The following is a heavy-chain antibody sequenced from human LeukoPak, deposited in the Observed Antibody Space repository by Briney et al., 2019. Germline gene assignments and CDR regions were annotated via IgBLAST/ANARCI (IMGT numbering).Heavy chain of an antibody. J-gene: IGHJ4*02. CDR2: INHSGGT. CDR3: ARALSTALYYYFDY. CDR1: GGSFSGYY. V-gene: IGHV4-34*01. Sequence: SETLSLTCAVYGGSFSGYYWSWIRQPPGKGLEWIGEINHSGGTNYNPSLKSRVTISVDTSKNQFSLKLSSVTAADTAVYYCARALSTALYYYFDYWGQGTLVTVSS. D-gene: IGHD2/OR15-2a*01.